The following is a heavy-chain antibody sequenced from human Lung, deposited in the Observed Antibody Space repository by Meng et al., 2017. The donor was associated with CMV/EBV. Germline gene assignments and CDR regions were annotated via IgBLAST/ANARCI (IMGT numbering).Heavy chain of an antibody. Sequence: GESXKISCAASGFTFSSYGMHWVRQAPGKGLEWVAFIRYDGSNKYYADSVKGRFTISRDNSKNTLYLQMNSLRAEDTAVYYCAKVVRLGYCSSTSCPARSYYYYGMDVWGQGTXVNVSS. J-gene: IGHJ6*02. CDR1: GFTFSSYG. CDR3: AKVVRLGYCSSTSCPARSYYYYGMDV. CDR2: IRYDGSNK. D-gene: IGHD2-2*01. V-gene: IGHV3-30*02.